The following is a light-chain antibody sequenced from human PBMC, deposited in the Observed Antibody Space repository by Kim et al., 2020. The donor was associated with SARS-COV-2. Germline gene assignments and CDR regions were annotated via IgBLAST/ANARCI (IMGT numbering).Light chain of an antibody. CDR1: KLGDKY. Sequence: SYELTQPPSVSVSPGQTASITCSGDKLGDKYAYWYQQKAGQSPVLVVYQDNRRPSGIPERFSGSNSGNTATLTISGTQAMDEADYYCQAWDSNTAVFGGGTQLTVL. V-gene: IGLV3-1*01. J-gene: IGLJ2*01. CDR3: QAWDSNTAV. CDR2: QDN.